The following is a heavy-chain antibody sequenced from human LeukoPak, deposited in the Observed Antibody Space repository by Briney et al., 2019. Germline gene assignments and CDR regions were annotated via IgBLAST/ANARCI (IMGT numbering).Heavy chain of an antibody. Sequence: SEALSLTCTVSGGSISSGGYYWSWIRQHPGKGLEWIGYIYYSGSTYYNPSLKSRVTISVDTSKNQFSLKLSSVTAADTAVYYCARWYYYDCSGYSPNYFDYWGQGTLVTVSS. V-gene: IGHV4-31*03. CDR2: IYYSGST. J-gene: IGHJ4*02. D-gene: IGHD3-22*01. CDR3: ARWYYYDCSGYSPNYFDY. CDR1: GGSISSGGYY.